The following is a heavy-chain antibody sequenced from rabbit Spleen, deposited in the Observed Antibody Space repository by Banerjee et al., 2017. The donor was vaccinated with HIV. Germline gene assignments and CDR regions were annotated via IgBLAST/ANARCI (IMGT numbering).Heavy chain of an antibody. J-gene: IGHJ4*01. D-gene: IGHD2-1*01. CDR3: ARGSAAMTMLITGYYLGL. CDR1: GVSFSNKAV. Sequence: QEQLVESGGGLVKPEGSLTLTCKASGVSFSNKAVMCWVRQAPGKGLEWIACINAVTGKAVYASWAKGRFTFSKTSSTTVTLQMTSLTVADTATDFCARGSAAMTMLITGYYLGLWGQGTLVTVS. CDR2: INAVTGKA. V-gene: IGHV1S45*01.